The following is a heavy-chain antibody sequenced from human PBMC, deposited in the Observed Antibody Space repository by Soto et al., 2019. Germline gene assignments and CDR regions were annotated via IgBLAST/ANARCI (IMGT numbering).Heavy chain of an antibody. D-gene: IGHD3-3*01. Sequence: ASVKVSCKASGYTFTSYDINWVRQATGQGLEWMGWMNPNSGNTGYAQKLKGRVTITRNTSISTAYRELSSLRSEETALFYCARGVYDFWSGYSRGAFDIWGQGTMVTVSS. V-gene: IGHV1-8*01. CDR2: MNPNSGNT. J-gene: IGHJ3*02. CDR1: GYTFTSYD. CDR3: ARGVYDFWSGYSRGAFDI.